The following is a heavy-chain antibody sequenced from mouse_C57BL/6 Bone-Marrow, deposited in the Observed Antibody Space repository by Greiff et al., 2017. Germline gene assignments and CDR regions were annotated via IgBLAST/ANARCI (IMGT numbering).Heavy chain of an antibody. Sequence: QVQLQQSGAELARPGASVKLSCKASGYTFTSYGISWVKQRTGQGLEWIGEIYPRSGNTYYNEKFKGKATLTADKSSSTAYMGLRSLPSEDSAVXFCARDLYDGYYDAMDYWGQGNSVTVSS. J-gene: IGHJ4*01. CDR3: ARDLYDGYYDAMDY. CDR2: IYPRSGNT. D-gene: IGHD2-3*01. V-gene: IGHV1-81*01. CDR1: GYTFTSYG.